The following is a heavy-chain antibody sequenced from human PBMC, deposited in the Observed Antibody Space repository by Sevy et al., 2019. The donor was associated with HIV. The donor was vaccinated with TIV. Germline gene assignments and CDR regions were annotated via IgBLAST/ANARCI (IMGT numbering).Heavy chain of an antibody. D-gene: IGHD2-21*01. Sequence: GGSLRLSCAASRFIFNDAWMSWVRQAPGKGLEWVGRIRSKTDGGTTYSAAPVKGRFTISRDDSKNTLYLQMNSLKTEDTAIYYCTTTVAAREHLDYWGQGTLVTVSS. V-gene: IGHV3-15*01. CDR3: TTTVAAREHLDY. J-gene: IGHJ4*02. CDR2: IRSKTDGGTT. CDR1: RFIFNDAW.